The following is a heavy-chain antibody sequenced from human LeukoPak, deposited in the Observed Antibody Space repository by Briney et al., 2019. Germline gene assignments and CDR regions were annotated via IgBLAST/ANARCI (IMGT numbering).Heavy chain of an antibody. CDR2: VNSDGSST. D-gene: IGHD3-10*01. J-gene: IGHJ4*02. Sequence: GGSLRLSCAASGFTFTSYWMHWVRHAPGKGLVWVSRVNSDGSSTTYADSVKGRFTISRDNSKNTLYLQMNSLRAEDTAVYYCARDASGHFDYWGQGTLVTVSS. CDR1: GFTFTSYW. V-gene: IGHV3-74*01. CDR3: ARDASGHFDY.